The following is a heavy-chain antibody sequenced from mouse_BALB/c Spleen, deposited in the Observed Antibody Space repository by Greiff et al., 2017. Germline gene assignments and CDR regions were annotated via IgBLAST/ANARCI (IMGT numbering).Heavy chain of an antibody. Sequence: EVHLVESGGDLVKPGGSLKLSCAASGFTFSSYGMSWVRQTPDKRLEWVATISSGGSYTYYPDSVKGRFTISRDNAKNTLYLQMSSLKSEDTAMYYCARQNGNLYYFDYWGQGTTLTVSS. D-gene: IGHD2-1*01. CDR2: ISSGGSYT. J-gene: IGHJ2*01. CDR1: GFTFSSYG. CDR3: ARQNGNLYYFDY. V-gene: IGHV5-6*01.